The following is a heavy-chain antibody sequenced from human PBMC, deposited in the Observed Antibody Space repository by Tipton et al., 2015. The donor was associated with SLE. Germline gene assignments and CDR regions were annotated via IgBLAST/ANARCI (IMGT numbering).Heavy chain of an antibody. J-gene: IGHJ3*02. CDR3: ARELYAFDI. CDR1: GGSISSHY. V-gene: IGHV4-59*11. Sequence: TLSLTCTVSGGSISSHYWSWIRQPPGKGLEWIGYIYYSGSTYYNPSLKSRVTISVDTSKNQFSLKLRSVTAADTAVYYCARELYAFDIWGQGTMVTVSS. CDR2: IYYSGST.